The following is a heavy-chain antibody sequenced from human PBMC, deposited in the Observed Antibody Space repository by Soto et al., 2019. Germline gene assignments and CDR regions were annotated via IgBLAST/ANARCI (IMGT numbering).Heavy chain of an antibody. J-gene: IGHJ6*02. CDR2: ISYDGSNK. V-gene: IGHV3-30*18. CDR1: GFTFSSYG. D-gene: IGHD6-19*01. CDR3: AKGLSSGWYVSYYYYGMDV. Sequence: PGGSLRLSCAASGFTFSSYGMHWVRQAPGKGLEWVAVISYDGSNKYYADSVKGRFTISRDNSKNTLYLQMNSLRAEDTAVYYCAKGLSSGWYVSYYYYGMDVWGQGTTVTVSS.